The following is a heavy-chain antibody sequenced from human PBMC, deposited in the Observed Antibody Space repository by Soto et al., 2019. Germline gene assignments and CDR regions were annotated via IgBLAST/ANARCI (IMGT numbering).Heavy chain of an antibody. Sequence: PSLSVTCPVSGDGVSNTTTSWNWIRESPSRVFEWLGRTFYRSKWYHDYVLSVKSRITINADTSKIQFSLQLNSVTPDDTAVYYCARAGVTVFGLVPHFDYWGQGTQVTVSS. CDR1: GDGVSNTTTS. V-gene: IGHV6-1*01. CDR3: ARAGVTVFGLVPHFDY. J-gene: IGHJ4*02. D-gene: IGHD3-3*01. CDR2: TFYRSKWYH.